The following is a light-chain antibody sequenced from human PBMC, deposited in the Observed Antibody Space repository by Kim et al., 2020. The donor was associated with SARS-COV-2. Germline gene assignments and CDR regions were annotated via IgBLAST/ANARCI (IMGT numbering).Light chain of an antibody. Sequence: DIQMTQSPSSVFVSVGDRVTITCRASQGINNWLAWYQQKPGRAPKLLIYGTSNLQSGVPSRFSGSGSGTDFNLTISSLQPEDFASYYCQEANSFPPLTFGGGTKVEIK. CDR2: GTS. CDR1: QGINNW. CDR3: QEANSFPPLT. J-gene: IGKJ4*01. V-gene: IGKV1-12*01.